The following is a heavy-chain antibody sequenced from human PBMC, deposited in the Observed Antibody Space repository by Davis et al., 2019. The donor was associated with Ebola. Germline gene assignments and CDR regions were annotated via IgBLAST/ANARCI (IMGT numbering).Heavy chain of an antibody. J-gene: IGHJ3*02. CDR3: AKGIFVQEDAFDI. V-gene: IGHV3-21*01. Sequence: PGGSLRLSCAASGFTFSSYSMNWVRQAPGKGLEWVSSISSSSSYIYYADSVKGRFTISRDNSKNTLYLQMNSLRAEDTAVYYCAKGIFVQEDAFDIWGQGTMVTVSS. D-gene: IGHD2-21*01. CDR2: ISSSSSYI. CDR1: GFTFSSYS.